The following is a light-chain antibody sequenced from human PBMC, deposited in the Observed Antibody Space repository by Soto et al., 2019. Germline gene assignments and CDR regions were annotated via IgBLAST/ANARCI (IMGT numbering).Light chain of an antibody. Sequence: EIVMSQSPATLSVSPWEIATLSCRASQSVRRNLAWYQQKPGRAPRLLMYGASNRVTGVPARFSGSGSGTDFTLTISSVKSEDFAIYYCQQYDHWHTYTFGQGTKVDIK. CDR3: QQYDHWHTYT. CDR1: QSVRRN. V-gene: IGKV3-15*01. CDR2: GAS. J-gene: IGKJ2*01.